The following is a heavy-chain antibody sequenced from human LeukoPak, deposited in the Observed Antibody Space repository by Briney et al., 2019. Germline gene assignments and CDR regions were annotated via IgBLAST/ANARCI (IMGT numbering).Heavy chain of an antibody. Sequence: ASVKVSCKASGYSFTGYYIHWVRQAPGQGLEWMGWINPYSGDTGYAQKFQGRVTMTRNTSISTAYMELSSLRSEDTAVYYCARVQLWLRGLYYYGMDVWGQGTTVTVSS. CDR1: GYSFTGYY. J-gene: IGHJ6*02. CDR2: INPYSGDT. V-gene: IGHV1-8*02. CDR3: ARVQLWLRGLYYYGMDV. D-gene: IGHD5-18*01.